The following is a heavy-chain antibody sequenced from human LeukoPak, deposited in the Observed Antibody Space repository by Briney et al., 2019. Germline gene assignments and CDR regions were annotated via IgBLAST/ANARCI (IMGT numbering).Heavy chain of an antibody. CDR2: IYYSGST. J-gene: IGHJ6*03. CDR3: ARAQPITMVRGVIYYYYYMDV. CDR1: GGSISSYY. V-gene: IGHV4-59*01. Sequence: PSETLSLTCTVSGGSISSYYWSWIRQPPGKGLEWIGYIYYSGSTNYNPSLKSRVTISVDTSKNQFSLKLSSVTAADTAVYYCARAQPITMVRGVIYYYYYMDVWGKGTTVTVPS. D-gene: IGHD3-10*01.